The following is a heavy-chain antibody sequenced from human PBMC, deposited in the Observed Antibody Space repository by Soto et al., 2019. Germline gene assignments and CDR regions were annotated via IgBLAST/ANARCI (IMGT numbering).Heavy chain of an antibody. J-gene: IGHJ4*02. CDR2: IYYSGST. CDR3: ARGTDYGGDY. Sequence: SETLSLTCTVSGGSISSGDYYWSWIRQPPGKGLEWIGYIYYSGSTYYNSSLKSRVTISVDTSKNQFSLKLSSVTAADTAVYYCARGTDYGGDYWGQGTLVTVSS. V-gene: IGHV4-30-4*01. D-gene: IGHD4-17*01. CDR1: GGSISSGDYY.